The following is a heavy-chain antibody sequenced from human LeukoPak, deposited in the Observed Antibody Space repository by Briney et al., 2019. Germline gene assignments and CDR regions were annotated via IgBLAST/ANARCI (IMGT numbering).Heavy chain of an antibody. V-gene: IGHV3-23*01. J-gene: IGHJ5*02. CDR3: AKGRDTMVRGVILTFDP. CDR2: ISGSGGST. CDR1: GFTFSSYA. Sequence: GGSLRLSCAASGFTFSSYAMSWVGQAPGKGLEWVSAISGSGGSTYYADSVKGRFTISRDNSKNTLYLQMNSLRAEDTAVYYCAKGRDTMVRGVILTFDPWGQGTLVTVSS. D-gene: IGHD3-10*01.